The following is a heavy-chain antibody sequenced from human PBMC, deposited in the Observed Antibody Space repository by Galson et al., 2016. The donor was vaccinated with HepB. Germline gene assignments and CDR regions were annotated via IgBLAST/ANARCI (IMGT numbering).Heavy chain of an antibody. CDR3: ARHSGGWFDP. CDR1: GGSISSSNYY. V-gene: IGHV4-39*01. D-gene: IGHD1-26*01. J-gene: IGHJ5*02. CDR2: IYYSGST. Sequence: LSLTCTVSGGSISSSNYYWGWIRQPPGKGLEWIGNIYYSGSTDYNPSLKSRVTISVDTSKNQFSLKLSSVTAADTAVYYCARHSGGWFDPWGQGTLVTVSS.